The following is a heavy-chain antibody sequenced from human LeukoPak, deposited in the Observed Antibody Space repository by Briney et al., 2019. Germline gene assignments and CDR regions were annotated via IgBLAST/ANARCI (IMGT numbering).Heavy chain of an antibody. CDR3: ARGEQLVDYYYYMDV. V-gene: IGHV1-2*02. D-gene: IGHD6-6*01. CDR2: INPNSCGP. Sequence: ASVQVSCKASGYTFTGHYMHWVRQAPGQGLEWMGWINPNSCGPNYAPNSQDRVTMTRNPSISTAHTELDRLRSDDTAVYYCARGEQLVDYYYYMDVWGKGTTVTVSS. CDR1: GYTFTGHY. J-gene: IGHJ6*03.